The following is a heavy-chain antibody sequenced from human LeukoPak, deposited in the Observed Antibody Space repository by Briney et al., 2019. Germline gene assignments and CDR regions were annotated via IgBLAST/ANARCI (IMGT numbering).Heavy chain of an antibody. CDR3: ARDLSSGWIYYYYGMDV. J-gene: IGHJ6*02. CDR1: GYTFTGYY. D-gene: IGHD6-19*01. CDR2: INPNSGGT. V-gene: IGHV1-2*02. Sequence: ASVKVSCKASGYTFTGYYMHWVRQAPGQGLEWMGWINPNSGGTSYAQKFQGRVTMTRDTSISTAYMELSRLRSDDTAVYYCARDLSSGWIYYYYGMDVWGQGTTVTVSS.